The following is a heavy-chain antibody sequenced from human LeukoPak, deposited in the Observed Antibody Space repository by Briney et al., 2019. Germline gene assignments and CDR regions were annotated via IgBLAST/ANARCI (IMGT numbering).Heavy chain of an antibody. CDR2: INHSGST. J-gene: IGHJ6*03. CDR3: ARYGSGYYMDV. CDR1: GGPFIDYY. D-gene: IGHD3-10*01. V-gene: IGHV4-34*01. Sequence: SETLSLTCAVYGGPFIDYYWSWIRQPPGKGLEWIGEINHSGSTNYNPSLKSRVTISVDTSKNQFSLKLSSVTAADTAVYYCARYGSGYYMDVWGKGTTVTVSS.